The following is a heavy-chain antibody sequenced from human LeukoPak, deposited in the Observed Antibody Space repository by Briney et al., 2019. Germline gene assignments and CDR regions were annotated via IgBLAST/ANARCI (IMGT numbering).Heavy chain of an antibody. CDR2: IYYSGST. CDR3: ARGDSRITMVRGVYYFDY. Sequence: SETLSLTCTVPGGSISSSSYYWGWIRQPPGKGLEWIGSIYYSGSTYYNPSLKSRVTISVDTSKNQFSLKLSSVTAADTAVYYCARGDSRITMVRGVYYFDYWGQGTLVTVSS. CDR1: GGSISSSSYY. V-gene: IGHV4-39*07. J-gene: IGHJ4*02. D-gene: IGHD3-10*01.